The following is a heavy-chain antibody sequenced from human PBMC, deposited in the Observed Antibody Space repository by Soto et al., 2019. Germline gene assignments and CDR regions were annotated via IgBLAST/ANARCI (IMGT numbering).Heavy chain of an antibody. J-gene: IGHJ6*02. CDR1: GYSFTSYW. V-gene: IGHV5-51*01. D-gene: IGHD3-10*01. Sequence: GESLKISCKGSGYSFTSYWIGWVRQMPGKGLEWMGIIYPGDSDTRYSPSFQGQVTISADKSISTAYLQWSSLKASDTAMYYCARHYYGSGSPHYYYYGMDVWGQGTTVTVSS. CDR3: ARHYYGSGSPHYYYYGMDV. CDR2: IYPGDSDT.